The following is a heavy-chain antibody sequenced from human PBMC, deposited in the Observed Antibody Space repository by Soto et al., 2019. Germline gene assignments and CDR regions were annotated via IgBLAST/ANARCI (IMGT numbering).Heavy chain of an antibody. J-gene: IGHJ4*02. D-gene: IGHD6-19*01. V-gene: IGHV1-18*01. Sequence: QAQLVQSGAEVKKPGASVKVSCKASGYTFTSYGISWVRQAPGQGLEWMGWITSHSADTKYAQNRQGRVTMTTATSTTTAYMELRSLRSDDTAVYYCARRGGLAGSSFDYWGQGTLVTVSS. CDR1: GYTFTSYG. CDR3: ARRGGLAGSSFDY. CDR2: ITSHSADT.